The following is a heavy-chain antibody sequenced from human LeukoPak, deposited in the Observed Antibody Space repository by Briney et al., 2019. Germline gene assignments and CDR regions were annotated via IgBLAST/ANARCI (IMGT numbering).Heavy chain of an antibody. CDR2: INPNSGGT. J-gene: IGHJ4*02. D-gene: IGHD3-22*01. V-gene: IGHV1-2*02. Sequence: GASVKVSCKASGYTFTGYYMHWVRQAPGQGLEWMGWINPNSGGTNYAQKLQGRVTMTTDTSTSTVYMELSSLRSEDTAVYYCWVTDDSRGYSPYFDYGGKETLVTVP. CDR1: GYTFTGYY. CDR3: WVTDDSRGYSPYFDY.